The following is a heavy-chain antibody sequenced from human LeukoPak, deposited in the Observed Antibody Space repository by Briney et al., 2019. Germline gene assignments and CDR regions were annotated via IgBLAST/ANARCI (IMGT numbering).Heavy chain of an antibody. J-gene: IGHJ4*02. CDR2: IIPILGIA. Sequence: SVKVSCKASGGTFSSYTISWVRQAPGQGLEWVGRIIPILGIANYAQKFQGRVTITADKSTSTAYMELSSLRSEDTAVYYCASTDSSGWYYFDYWGQGTLVTVSS. V-gene: IGHV1-69*02. CDR3: ASTDSSGWYYFDY. D-gene: IGHD6-19*01. CDR1: GGTFSSYT.